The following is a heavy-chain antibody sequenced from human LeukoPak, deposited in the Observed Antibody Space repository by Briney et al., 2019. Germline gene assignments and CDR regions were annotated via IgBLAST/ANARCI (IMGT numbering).Heavy chain of an antibody. CDR1: GGTFTIYA. D-gene: IGHD5-18*01. Sequence: SVTVSFTASGGTFTIYAISWVRQAPGQGREWMGRIIPILGIANYAQKFQGRVTITADKSTSTAYMELSSLGSEDTAVYYCARVDTAMVIDYWGQGTLVTVSS. V-gene: IGHV1-69*04. J-gene: IGHJ4*02. CDR3: ARVDTAMVIDY. CDR2: IIPILGIA.